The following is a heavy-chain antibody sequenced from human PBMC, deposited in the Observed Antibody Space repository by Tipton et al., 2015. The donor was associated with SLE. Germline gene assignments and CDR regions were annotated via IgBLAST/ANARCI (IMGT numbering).Heavy chain of an antibody. CDR2: INHSGST. CDR1: GESFSGYY. Sequence: TLSLTCAVYGESFSGYYWSWIRQPPGKGLEWIGEINHSGSTNYNPSLKSRVTISVDTSKNQFSLKLSSVTAADTAVYYCARGETTVVTLENWFDPWGQGTLVTVSS. CDR3: ARGETTVVTLENWFDP. D-gene: IGHD4-23*01. J-gene: IGHJ5*02. V-gene: IGHV4-34*01.